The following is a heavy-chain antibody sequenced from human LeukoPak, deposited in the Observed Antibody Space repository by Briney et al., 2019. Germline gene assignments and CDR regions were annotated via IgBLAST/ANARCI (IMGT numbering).Heavy chain of an antibody. CDR3: ARYGDQVVGFNWFDP. Sequence: SETLSLTCTVSGGSISSRYWSWIRQPPGKGLEWIGYIYYSGSTNYNPSLKSRVTISVDTSKNQFSLKLSSVTAADTAVYYCARYGDQVVGFNWFDPWGQGTLVTVSS. V-gene: IGHV4-59*11. CDR2: IYYSGST. J-gene: IGHJ5*02. CDR1: GGSISSRY. D-gene: IGHD6-6*01.